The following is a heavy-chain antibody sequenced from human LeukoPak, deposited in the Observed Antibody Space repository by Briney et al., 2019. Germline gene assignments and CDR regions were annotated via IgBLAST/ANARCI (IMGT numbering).Heavy chain of an antibody. V-gene: IGHV1-46*03. Sequence: ASVKVSCKASGYTFTSYYMHWVRQAPGQGLEWMGIINPSGGSTSYAQKFQGRVTMTRDTSTSTVYMELSSLRSEDTAVYYCAGDLGIAARSYWYFDLWGRGTLVTVSS. J-gene: IGHJ2*01. D-gene: IGHD6-13*01. CDR3: AGDLGIAARSYWYFDL. CDR2: INPSGGST. CDR1: GYTFTSYY.